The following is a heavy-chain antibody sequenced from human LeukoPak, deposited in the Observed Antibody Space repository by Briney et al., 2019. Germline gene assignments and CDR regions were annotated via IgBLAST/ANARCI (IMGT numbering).Heavy chain of an antibody. CDR2: VFYTGRT. CDR1: GDSMNEYY. Sequence: SETLSLTCTVSGDSMNEYYWSWVRQPPGKGLELIGYVFYTGRTNYRPSLKNRVTISLDTSKNQFSLRLSSVTAADTAVYYCARGVGDYFDSSAYYEEPQFFDFWGQGTLVTVSS. D-gene: IGHD3-22*01. J-gene: IGHJ4*02. V-gene: IGHV4-59*01. CDR3: ARGVGDYFDSSAYYEEPQFFDF.